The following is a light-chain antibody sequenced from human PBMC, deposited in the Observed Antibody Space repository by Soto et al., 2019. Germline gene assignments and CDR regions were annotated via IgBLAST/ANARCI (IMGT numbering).Light chain of an antibody. CDR3: SSYTSDSSYV. CDR2: AFS. J-gene: IGLJ1*01. CDR1: SSDVGLYDY. V-gene: IGLV2-14*01. Sequence: QSVLTQPASVSGSPGQSITISCTGTSSDVGLYDYVSWYQQHPGKAPQLMIYAFSNRPSEVSNPFSASKSGNTASLFISGLQAEDEADYYCSSYTSDSSYVFGSGTKVTVL.